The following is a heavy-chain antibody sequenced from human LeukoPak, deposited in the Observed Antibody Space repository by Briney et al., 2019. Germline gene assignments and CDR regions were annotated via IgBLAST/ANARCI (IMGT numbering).Heavy chain of an antibody. D-gene: IGHD6-6*01. CDR1: NGSLSEYY. J-gene: IGHJ4*02. CDR3: ARAEYSSSKFDY. CDR2: INHSGST. Sequence: SETLSLTCAVYNGSLSEYYWSWIRQPPGKGLEWIGEINHSGSTTYNPSLQSRVTMSVDTSKNQFSLVVSSVTAADTAVYYCARAEYSSSKFDYWGQGTLVTVSS. V-gene: IGHV4-34*01.